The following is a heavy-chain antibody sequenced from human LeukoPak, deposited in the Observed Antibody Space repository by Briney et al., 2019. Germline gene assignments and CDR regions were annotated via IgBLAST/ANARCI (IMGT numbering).Heavy chain of an antibody. CDR2: IYYSGST. V-gene: IGHV4-31*03. CDR1: GGSISSCGYY. CDR3: ARAGESRYYYGMDV. Sequence: SQTLSLTCTVSGGSISSCGYYWSWIRQHPGKGLEWIGYIYYSGSTYYNPSLKSRVTISVDTSKNQFSVKLSSVTAADTAVYYCARAGESRYYYGMDVWGQGTTVTVSS. J-gene: IGHJ6*02. D-gene: IGHD1-26*01.